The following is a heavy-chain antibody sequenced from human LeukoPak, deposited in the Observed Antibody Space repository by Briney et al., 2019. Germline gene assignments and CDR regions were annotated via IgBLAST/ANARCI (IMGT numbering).Heavy chain of an antibody. J-gene: IGHJ3*01. CDR3: ARDADWAYDAFDL. CDR1: GDSVSINSDV. D-gene: IGHD3-9*01. CDR2: TYYRSRWFN. Sequence: PSQTLSLTCAISGDSVSINSDVWNWIRQSPSRCLEWLGRTYYRSRWFNDYAVSVKGRITINPDTSKNQFSLQLNSVTPEDTAVYYCARDADWAYDAFDLWGQGTMVTVSS. V-gene: IGHV6-1*01.